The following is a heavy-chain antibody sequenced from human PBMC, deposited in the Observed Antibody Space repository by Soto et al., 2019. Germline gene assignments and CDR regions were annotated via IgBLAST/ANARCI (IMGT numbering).Heavy chain of an antibody. Sequence: GGSLRLSCAASGFTFSSYGMHWVRQAPGKGLEWVAVIWYDGSNKYYADSVKGRFTISRDNSKNTLYLQMNSLRAEDTAVYYCARDRRIELGISDAFDIWGQGTMVTVSS. CDR3: ARDRRIELGISDAFDI. CDR2: IWYDGSNK. V-gene: IGHV3-33*01. D-gene: IGHD7-27*01. CDR1: GFTFSSYG. J-gene: IGHJ3*02.